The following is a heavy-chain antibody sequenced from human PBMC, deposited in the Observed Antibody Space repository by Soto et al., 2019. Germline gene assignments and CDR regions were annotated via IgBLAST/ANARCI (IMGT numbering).Heavy chain of an antibody. CDR3: ARESEDLTSNFDY. CDR2: IKWDASEK. J-gene: IGHJ4*02. CDR1: GFTFGSYW. V-gene: IGHV3-7*01. Sequence: LRLSCAASGFTFGSYWMSWVRQAPGKGLEWLATIKWDASEKKYVDSVKGRFTMSRDNAKNSLYLQMDSLRAEDTAVYYCARESEDLTSNFDYWGQGTLVTVSS.